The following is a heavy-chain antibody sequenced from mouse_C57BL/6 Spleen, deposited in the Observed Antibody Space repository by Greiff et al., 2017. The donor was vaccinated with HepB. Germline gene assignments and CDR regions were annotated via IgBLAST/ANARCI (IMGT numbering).Heavy chain of an antibody. CDR3: ASNYGSSYSWYFDV. V-gene: IGHV3-6*01. CDR1: GYSITSGYY. CDR2: ISYDGSN. J-gene: IGHJ1*03. Sequence: EVKLQESGPGLVKPSQSLSLTCSVTGYSITSGYYWNWIRQFPGNKLEWMGYISYDGSNNYNPSLKNRISITRDTSKNQFFLKLNSVTTEDTATYYCASNYGSSYSWYFDVWGTGTTVTVSS. D-gene: IGHD1-1*01.